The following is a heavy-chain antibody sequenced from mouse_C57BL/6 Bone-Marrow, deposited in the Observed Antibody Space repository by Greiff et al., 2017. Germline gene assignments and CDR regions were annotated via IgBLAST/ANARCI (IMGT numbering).Heavy chain of an antibody. D-gene: IGHD2-12*01. CDR1: GYTFTSYW. V-gene: IGHV1-59*01. Sequence: QVQLKQPGAELVRPGTSVKLSCKASGYTFTSYWMHWVKQRPGQGLEWIGVIDPSDSYTNYNQKFKGKATLTVDTSSSTAYMQLSSLTSEDSAVYDCAGSGRRSAMDYWGQGTSGTVSS. CDR3: AGSGRRSAMDY. J-gene: IGHJ4*01. CDR2: IDPSDSYT.